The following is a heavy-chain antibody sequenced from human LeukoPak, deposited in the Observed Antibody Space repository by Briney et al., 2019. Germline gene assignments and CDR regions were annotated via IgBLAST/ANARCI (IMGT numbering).Heavy chain of an antibody. CDR1: GFTFSDYT. V-gene: IGHV3-21*01. J-gene: IGHJ4*02. CDR2: ISASGTSI. D-gene: IGHD2-8*02. CDR3: ARYNTGSVDY. Sequence: GGSLRLSCATSGFTFSDYTMNWVRQAPGKGLEWVSFISASGTSIYYADSVKGRFTISRDNSKNTLYLQMDSLRAEDTAVYYCARYNTGSVDYWGQGTLVTVSS.